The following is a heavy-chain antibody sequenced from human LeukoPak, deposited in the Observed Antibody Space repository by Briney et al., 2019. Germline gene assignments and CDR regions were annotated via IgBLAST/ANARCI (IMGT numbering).Heavy chain of an antibody. CDR2: IYYSGST. Sequence: SETLSLTCTVSGGSISSYYWSWIRQPPGKGLEWIGYIYYSGSTNYNPSLKSRVTMSVDTSKNQFSLKLSSVTAADTAVYYCAMRSQYYYDSSGSRLDIWGQGTMVTVSS. CDR1: GGSISSYY. J-gene: IGHJ3*02. V-gene: IGHV4-59*01. D-gene: IGHD3-22*01. CDR3: AMRSQYYYDSSGSRLDI.